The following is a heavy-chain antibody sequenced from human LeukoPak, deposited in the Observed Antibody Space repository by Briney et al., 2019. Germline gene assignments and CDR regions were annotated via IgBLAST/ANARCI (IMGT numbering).Heavy chain of an antibody. J-gene: IGHJ6*02. CDR1: GGTFSSYA. V-gene: IGHV1-69*13. D-gene: IGHD2-21*02. CDR2: IIPIFGTA. CDR3: ARPGPQNGAYCGGDCSILLYYYYYGMDV. Sequence: SVKVSCKASGGTFSSYAISWVRQAPGQGLEWMGGIIPIFGTANYAQKFQGRVTITADESTSTAYMELSSLRSEDTAVYYCARPGPQNGAYCGGDCSILLYYYYYGMDVWGQGTTVTVSS.